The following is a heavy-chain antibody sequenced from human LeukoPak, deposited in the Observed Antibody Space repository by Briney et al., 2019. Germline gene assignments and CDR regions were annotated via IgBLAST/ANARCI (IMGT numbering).Heavy chain of an antibody. CDR2: IRYDGSNK. CDR3: AKRAFLWLLPPYFDY. Sequence: GGSLRLSCAASGFTFSSYGMHWVRQAPGKGLEWVAFIRYDGSNKYYADSVKGRFTISRDNSKNTLYLQMNSLRAQDTAVYYCAKRAFLWLLPPYFDYWGQGDLVTVSS. D-gene: IGHD3-22*01. V-gene: IGHV3-30*02. J-gene: IGHJ4*02. CDR1: GFTFSSYG.